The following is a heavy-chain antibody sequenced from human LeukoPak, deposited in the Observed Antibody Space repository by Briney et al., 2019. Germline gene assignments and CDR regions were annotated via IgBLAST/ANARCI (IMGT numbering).Heavy chain of an antibody. CDR1: RFTFTDYS. V-gene: IGHV3-48*02. CDR2: VSSLSNTI. CDR3: ARGLYCSGGSCYFDS. D-gene: IGHD2-15*01. J-gene: IGHJ4*02. Sequence: PGGSLRLSCAASRFTFTDYSMNSVRQAPGKGLEWVSFVSSLSNTIYYAYSVKGRFTISRDNAKNSLYLQMNSLRDEDTAVYYCARGLYCSGGSCYFDSWGQGTLVTVSS.